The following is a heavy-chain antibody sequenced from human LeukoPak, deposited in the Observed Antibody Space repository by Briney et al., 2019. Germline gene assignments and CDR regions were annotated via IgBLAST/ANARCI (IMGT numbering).Heavy chain of an antibody. D-gene: IGHD3-22*01. V-gene: IGHV3-21*01. CDR1: GFTFSSYS. Sequence: GGSLRLSCAASGFTFSSYSMNWVRQAPGKGLEWVSSISSSSSYIYYADSVKGRFTISRDNAKNSLYLQIHSLRAEDTAVYYCARRGYHDSSGYDYWGQGTLVTVSS. J-gene: IGHJ4*02. CDR2: ISSSSSYI. CDR3: ARRGYHDSSGYDY.